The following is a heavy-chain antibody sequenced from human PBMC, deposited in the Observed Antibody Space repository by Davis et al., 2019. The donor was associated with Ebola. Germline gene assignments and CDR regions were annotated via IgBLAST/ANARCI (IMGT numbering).Heavy chain of an antibody. J-gene: IGHJ6*03. Sequence: GESLKISCAASGFSFSNYWMHWVRQAPGKGLVWVSRINSDGSSTSYADSVKGRFTISRDNARNTMYLQMNSLRAEDTAVYYCARGDSNWGYYYYYMDVWGRGTTVTVSS. V-gene: IGHV3-74*01. D-gene: IGHD4-11*01. CDR1: GFSFSNYW. CDR2: INSDGSST. CDR3: ARGDSNWGYYYYYMDV.